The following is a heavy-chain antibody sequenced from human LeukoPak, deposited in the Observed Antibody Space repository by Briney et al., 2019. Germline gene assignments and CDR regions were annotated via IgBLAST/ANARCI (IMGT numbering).Heavy chain of an antibody. J-gene: IGHJ4*02. CDR3: ARGLAMAYYFDY. Sequence: SETLSLTCTVSGGSISSYYWSWIRQPPGKGLEWIGYIYYSGSTNYNPSLKSRVTISVDTSKNQFSLKLSSVTAADTAVYYCARGLAMAYYFDYWDQGTLVTVSS. CDR2: IYYSGST. V-gene: IGHV4-59*01. D-gene: IGHD5-18*01. CDR1: GGSISSYY.